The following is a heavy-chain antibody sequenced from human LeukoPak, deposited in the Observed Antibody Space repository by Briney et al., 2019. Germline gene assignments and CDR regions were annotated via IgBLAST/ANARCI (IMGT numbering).Heavy chain of an antibody. V-gene: IGHV3-30-3*01. D-gene: IGHD2-2*01. CDR2: ISYDGANK. Sequence: GGSLRLSCAASGFTFSDFPMHWVRQAPGKGLEWVSVISYDGANKYYADSVKGRFTISRDNSKNMLYLQMNSLRTEDTAVYYCATPQLMPPDYFDYWGQGTLVTVSS. CDR3: ATPQLMPPDYFDY. CDR1: GFTFSDFP. J-gene: IGHJ4*02.